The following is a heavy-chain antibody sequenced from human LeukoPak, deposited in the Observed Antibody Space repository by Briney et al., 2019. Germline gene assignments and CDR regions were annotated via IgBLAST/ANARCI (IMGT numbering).Heavy chain of an antibody. J-gene: IGHJ5*02. CDR2: IIPIFGTA. Sequence: GASVKVSCKASGGTFSSYAISWVRQAPEQGLEWMGGIIPIFGTANYAQKFQGRVTITADKSTSTAYMELSSLRSEDTAVYYCATSGLGVGWFDPWGQGTLVTVSS. D-gene: IGHD2-8*01. V-gene: IGHV1-69*06. CDR3: ATSGLGVGWFDP. CDR1: GGTFSSYA.